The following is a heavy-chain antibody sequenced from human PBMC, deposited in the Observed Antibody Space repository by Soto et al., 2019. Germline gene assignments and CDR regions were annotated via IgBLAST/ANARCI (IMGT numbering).Heavy chain of an antibody. Sequence: HRWGVAGGPCRNYGGSRVRHAQGKGLEWVSAISGSGGSTYYADSVKGRFTISRDNSKNTLYLQMNSLRAEDTAVYYCAKGPANYYDSSGSDYWGQGILVTGSS. CDR2: ISGSGGST. J-gene: IGHJ4*02. D-gene: IGHD3-22*01. CDR1: GGPCRNYG. CDR3: AKGPANYYDSSGSDY. V-gene: IGHV3-23*01.